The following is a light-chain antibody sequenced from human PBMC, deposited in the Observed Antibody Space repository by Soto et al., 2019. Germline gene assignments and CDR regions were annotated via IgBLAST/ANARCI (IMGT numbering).Light chain of an antibody. CDR3: QQYNNWRGP. Sequence: EIVMTQSPATLSVSPEERATLSCRASQSVSSNLAWYQQKPGQAPRLLIYGASTRATDIPARFSGSGSGTEFTLTINSLQSEDFAVYYCQQYNNWRGPFGQGTKVEIK. J-gene: IGKJ1*01. CDR1: QSVSSN. V-gene: IGKV3-15*01. CDR2: GAS.